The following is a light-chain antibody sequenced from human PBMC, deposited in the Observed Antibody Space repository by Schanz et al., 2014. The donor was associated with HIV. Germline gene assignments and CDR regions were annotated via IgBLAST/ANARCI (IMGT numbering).Light chain of an antibody. J-gene: IGLJ3*02. V-gene: IGLV1-51*01. CDR3: QSYDNSLSGPWV. CDR2: DNN. Sequence: QSVLTQPPSVSAAPGQKVTISCSGSSSNIGNNYVSWYQQLPGTAPKLLIYDNNNRPSGIPDRFSGSKSGTSATLGITGLQTGDEADYYCQSYDNSLSGPWVFGGGTKLTVL. CDR1: SSNIGNNY.